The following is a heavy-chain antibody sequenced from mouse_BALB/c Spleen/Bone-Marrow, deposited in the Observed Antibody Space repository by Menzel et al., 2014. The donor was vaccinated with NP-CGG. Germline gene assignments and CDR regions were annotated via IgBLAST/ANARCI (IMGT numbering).Heavy chain of an antibody. CDR3: ARSLYGFDWYFDV. CDR1: GYTFTSYV. J-gene: IGHJ1*01. V-gene: IGHV1-14*01. D-gene: IGHD2-2*01. Sequence: VQLQQSGPELVKPGASVKMSCKASGYTFTSYVMHWVKQKPGQGLGWIGNINPYNDGTKYNEKFKGKATLTSDKFSSTAYMELGSLTSEDPAVYYCARSLYGFDWYFDVRGAGTTVTVSS. CDR2: INPYNDGT.